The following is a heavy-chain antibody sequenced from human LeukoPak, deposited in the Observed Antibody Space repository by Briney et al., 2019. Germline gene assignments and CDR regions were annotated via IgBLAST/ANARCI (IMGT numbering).Heavy chain of an antibody. CDR1: GGSISSYY. CDR2: IHYSGST. Sequence: SETLSLTCTVSGGSISSYYWGWIRQPPGKGLEWIGSIHYSGSTYYNPSLKSRVTISADTSKNQFSLKLSSVTAADTAVYYCALVRGVGWFDPWGQGTLGTVSS. J-gene: IGHJ5*02. V-gene: IGHV4-39*01. CDR3: ALVRGVGWFDP. D-gene: IGHD3-10*01.